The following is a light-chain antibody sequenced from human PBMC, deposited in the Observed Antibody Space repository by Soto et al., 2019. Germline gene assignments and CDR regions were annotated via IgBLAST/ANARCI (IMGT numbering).Light chain of an antibody. CDR1: QSIRGY. V-gene: IGKV1-39*01. CDR3: QQSYSTPYT. J-gene: IGKJ2*01. CDR2: AAS. Sequence: DIQMTPSHSSLSAFVGYRVTITCRASQSIRGYLNWYQKKSGQAPRLLMYAASSLQSGVPSRFSGSGSGTDFTLTISSLKPEEFATYDCQQSYSTPYTVGQGTKVDIK.